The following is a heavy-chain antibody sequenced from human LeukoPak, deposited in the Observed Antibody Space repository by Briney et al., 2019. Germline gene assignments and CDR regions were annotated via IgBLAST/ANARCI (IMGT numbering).Heavy chain of an antibody. CDR1: GGSFSSYY. CDR2: IYYSGST. Sequence: PSETLSLTCAVYGGSFSSYYWGWIRQPPGKGLEWIGSIYYSGSTYYNPSLKSRVTISVDTSKNQFSLKLSSVTAADTAVYYCAGGGGSYYIDYWGQGTLVTVSS. CDR3: AGGGGSYYIDY. V-gene: IGHV4-39*07. J-gene: IGHJ4*02. D-gene: IGHD1-26*01.